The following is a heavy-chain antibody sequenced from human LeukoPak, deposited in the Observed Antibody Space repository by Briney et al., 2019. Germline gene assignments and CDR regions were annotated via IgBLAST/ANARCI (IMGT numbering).Heavy chain of an antibody. J-gene: IGHJ5*02. CDR2: INPSGGST. CDR1: GYTFTSYY. V-gene: IGHV1-46*01. D-gene: IGHD2-2*01. Sequence: GASVKVSCKASGYTFTSYYMHWVRQAPGQGLEWMGIINPSGGSTSYAQKFQGRVTMTRDTSTSTVYMELSRLRSDDTAVYYWARDGEDIVVVPAATGYWFDPWGQGTLVTVSS. CDR3: ARDGEDIVVVPAATGYWFDP.